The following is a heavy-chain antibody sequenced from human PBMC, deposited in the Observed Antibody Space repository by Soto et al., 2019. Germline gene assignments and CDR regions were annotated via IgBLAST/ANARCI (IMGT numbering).Heavy chain of an antibody. V-gene: IGHV4-39*01. CDR1: GGSISSSSYY. CDR3: ASGGWYRDYYYYYGMDV. D-gene: IGHD6-19*01. CDR2: IYYSGST. Sequence: KTSETLSLTCTVSGGSISSSSYYWGWIRQPPGKGLEWIGSIYYSGSTYYNPSLKSRVTISVDTSKNQFSLKLSSVTAADTAVYYCASGGWYRDYYYYYGMDVWGQGTTVTVSS. J-gene: IGHJ6*02.